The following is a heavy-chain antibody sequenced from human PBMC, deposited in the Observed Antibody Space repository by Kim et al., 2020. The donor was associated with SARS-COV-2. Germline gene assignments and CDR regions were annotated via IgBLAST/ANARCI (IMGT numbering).Heavy chain of an antibody. CDR1: GGSFSGYY. CDR2: INHSGST. D-gene: IGHD3-22*01. CDR3: ASLFYYDSSGYYEGYFDL. Sequence: SETLSLTCAVYGGSFSGYYWSWIRQPPGKGLEWIGEINHSGSTNYNPFLKSRVTISVDTSKNQFSLKLSSVTAADTAVYYCASLFYYDSSGYYEGYFDLWGRGTLGSVST. J-gene: IGHJ2*01. V-gene: IGHV4-34*01.